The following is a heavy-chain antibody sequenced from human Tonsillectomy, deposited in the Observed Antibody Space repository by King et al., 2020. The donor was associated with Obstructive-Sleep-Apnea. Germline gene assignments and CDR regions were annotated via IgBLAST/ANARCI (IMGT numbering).Heavy chain of an antibody. CDR1: GFTFSSYG. V-gene: IGHV3-30*18. CDR2: ISYDGSNK. D-gene: IGHD1-26*01. J-gene: IGHJ4*02. CDR3: AKDWRGSYYVLDY. Sequence: VQLVESGGGVVQPGRSLRLSCAASGFTFSSYGMHWVRQAPGKGLEWVAIISYDGSNKYYADSVKGRFTISRDNSKNTLYLQVNSLRAEDTAVYYCAKDWRGSYYVLDYWGKGTLVTVSS.